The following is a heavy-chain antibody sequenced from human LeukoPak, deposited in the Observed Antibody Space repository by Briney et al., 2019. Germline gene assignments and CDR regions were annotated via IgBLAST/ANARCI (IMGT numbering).Heavy chain of an antibody. Sequence: GASVKVSCKASGGTFSSYAMSWVRQAPGQGLERMRRIIPILGIANYAQKFQGRVTITADKSTSTAYMELSSLRSEDTAVYYCARGRRDGAGPRSSGWVFDYWGQGTLVTVSS. CDR1: GGTFSSYA. CDR2: IIPILGIA. CDR3: ARGRRDGAGPRSSGWVFDY. J-gene: IGHJ4*02. V-gene: IGHV1-69*04. D-gene: IGHD6-25*01.